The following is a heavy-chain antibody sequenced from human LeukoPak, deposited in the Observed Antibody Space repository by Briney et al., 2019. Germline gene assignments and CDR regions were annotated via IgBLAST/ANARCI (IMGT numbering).Heavy chain of an antibody. D-gene: IGHD3/OR15-3a*01. CDR2: ISSSGSTI. CDR3: ARYAIMVLGYYYMDV. J-gene: IGHJ6*03. Sequence: GGSLRLSCAASGFTFSDYYMSWIRQAPGKGLEWVSYISSSGSTIYYADSVKGRFTISRDNAKNSLYLQMNSLRAEDTAVYYCARYAIMVLGYYYMDVWGKGTTVTISS. V-gene: IGHV3-11*04. CDR1: GFTFSDYY.